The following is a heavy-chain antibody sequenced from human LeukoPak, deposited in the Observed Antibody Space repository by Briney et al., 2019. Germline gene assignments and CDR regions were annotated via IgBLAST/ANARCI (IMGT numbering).Heavy chain of an antibody. CDR1: GYSFTSYW. Sequence: NTGESLKISCKGSGYSFTSYWIGWVRQMPGKGLEWMGIIYPGDSDTRYSPSFQGQVTISADKSISTAYLQWSSLKASDTAMYYCTRVAYCGGDCYPFYYFDDWGQGTLVTVSS. D-gene: IGHD2-21*02. CDR3: TRVAYCGGDCYPFYYFDD. V-gene: IGHV5-51*01. J-gene: IGHJ4*02. CDR2: IYPGDSDT.